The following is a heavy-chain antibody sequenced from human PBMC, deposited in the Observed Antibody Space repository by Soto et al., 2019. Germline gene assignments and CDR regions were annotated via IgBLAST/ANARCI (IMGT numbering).Heavy chain of an antibody. CDR3: TTPYYDIRGMDV. Sequence: EVPLVESGGGLVKPGGSLSLSCAASGITFNNAWTNWVRQAPGKGLEWVGRIKSKTDGATIDYAAPVKGRFTISSDDSKNILYLQMNSLRTEDTAVYDCTTPYYDIRGMDVWGQGTTVTVSS. CDR1: GITFNNAW. D-gene: IGHD3-9*01. V-gene: IGHV3-15*07. J-gene: IGHJ6*02. CDR2: IKSKTDGATI.